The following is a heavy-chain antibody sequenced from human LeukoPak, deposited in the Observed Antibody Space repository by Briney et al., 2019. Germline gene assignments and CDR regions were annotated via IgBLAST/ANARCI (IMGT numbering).Heavy chain of an antibody. CDR1: GGSISSYY. V-gene: IGHV4-59*12. J-gene: IGHJ6*02. Sequence: PSETLSLTCTVSGGSISSYYWSWIRQPPGKGLEWIGYIYYSGSTNYNPSLKSRVTISVDTSKNQFSLKLSSVTAADTAVYYCARGDGGASGGMDVWGQGTTVTVSS. CDR2: IYYSGST. CDR3: ARGDGGASGGMDV. D-gene: IGHD2-21*02.